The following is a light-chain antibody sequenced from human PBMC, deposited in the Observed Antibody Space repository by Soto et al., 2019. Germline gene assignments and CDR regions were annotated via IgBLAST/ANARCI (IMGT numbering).Light chain of an antibody. J-gene: IGLJ1*01. CDR2: DVT. Sequence: QALLSQPAYVSGSPGQSITISCTGTSSDVGGYEYVSWYQHQPDKAPKLIIYDVTNRPSGVSTRFSGSKSGNTASLTISGIQTEDEADYYCASITRSSTYVFGTGTKVTVL. CDR3: ASITRSSTYV. CDR1: SSDVGGYEY. V-gene: IGLV2-14*01.